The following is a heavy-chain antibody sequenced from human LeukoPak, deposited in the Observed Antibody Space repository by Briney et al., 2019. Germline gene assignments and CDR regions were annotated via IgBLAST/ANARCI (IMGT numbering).Heavy chain of an antibody. CDR3: ARRRGQGSGSYFHYYYYGMDV. J-gene: IGHJ6*02. Sequence: SETLSLTCAASGGTFSGYDWSWIRQPPGRGLEWIGEINHSGTTNYNPSLKSRVTISIDTSKNQFSLKLSSVTAADTAVYSCARRRGQGSGSYFHYYYYGMDVWGQGTTVTVSS. D-gene: IGHD3-10*01. V-gene: IGHV4-34*01. CDR1: GGTFSGYD. CDR2: INHSGTT.